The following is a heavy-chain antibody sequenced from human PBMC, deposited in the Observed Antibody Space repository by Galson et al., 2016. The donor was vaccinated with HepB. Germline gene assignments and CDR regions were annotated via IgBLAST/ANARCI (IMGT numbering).Heavy chain of an antibody. CDR2: IVHDGLST. V-gene: IGHV3-23*03. Sequence: SLRLSCAASGFTYSDYAMAWVRQPPGKGLEWVSLIVHDGLSTYYADSVKGRFTVSRDNSKNTLYLQMYTLKVEDTAVYFCAKDRRGIAALDSWGQGTLVTVSS. CDR3: AKDRRGIAALDS. CDR1: GFTYSDYA. J-gene: IGHJ4*02. D-gene: IGHD6-6*01.